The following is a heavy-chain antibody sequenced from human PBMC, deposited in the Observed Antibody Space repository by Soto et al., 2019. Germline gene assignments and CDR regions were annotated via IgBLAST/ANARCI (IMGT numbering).Heavy chain of an antibody. D-gene: IGHD5-12*01. Sequence: PSQTLSLTCAICGDSASINCAAWNWIRQSLSRGLEWLGRTYYRSTCDNYYAVSVKSRITINPDTSKNHFSLQLNSVTPKDTAVYYCARHYRGYGYGMDVWVQGSTVNVS. CDR1: GDSASINCAA. V-gene: IGHV6-1*01. CDR3: ARHYRGYGYGMDV. CDR2: TYYRSTCDN. J-gene: IGHJ6*02.